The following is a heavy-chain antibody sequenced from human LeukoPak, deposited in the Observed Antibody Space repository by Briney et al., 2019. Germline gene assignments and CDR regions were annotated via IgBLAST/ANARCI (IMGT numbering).Heavy chain of an antibody. Sequence: LLRLSSAGSAFTVSGYTMHGVGPATGKGLEWVAFIRYDGSDTYVADSLKGRLTVSRDNSKDSLYLQMNSLRTEDTAVYYCAKDLFGDYVWGTYRAMDKWGQGSLVTVCS. CDR2: IRYDGSDT. D-gene: IGHD3-16*02. J-gene: IGHJ4*02. CDR1: AFTVSGYT. V-gene: IGHV3-30*02. CDR3: AKDLFGDYVWGTYRAMDK.